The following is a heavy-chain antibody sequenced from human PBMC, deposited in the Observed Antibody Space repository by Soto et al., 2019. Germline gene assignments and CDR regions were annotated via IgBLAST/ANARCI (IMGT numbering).Heavy chain of an antibody. J-gene: IGHJ4*02. CDR3: ARGHCGDLCYHDY. CDR1: GYTFTSYY. D-gene: IGHD2-21*01. Sequence: ASVKVSCKASGYTFTSYYMHWVRQAPGQGLEWMGIINPSGGNTSYSQKFQGRVTMTRDTSASTVYMELSSLRSEDTAVYYCARGHCGDLCYHDYWGEGTLVTVTS. CDR2: INPSGGNT. V-gene: IGHV1-46*01.